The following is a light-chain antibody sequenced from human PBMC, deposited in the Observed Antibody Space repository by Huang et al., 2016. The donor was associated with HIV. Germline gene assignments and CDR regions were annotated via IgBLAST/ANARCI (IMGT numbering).Light chain of an antibody. CDR1: PYIGGA. Sequence: EIVLTQSPDFQSVTPKEKVTITCRDSPYIGGALNRYQQKPSQSPKLLIKYASQAISGVPSRFSGSGSGTDFTLTINSLEAEDAATYYCHQSSTLHTFGGGTKVEIK. CDR2: YAS. J-gene: IGKJ4*01. V-gene: IGKV6-21*02. CDR3: HQSSTLHT.